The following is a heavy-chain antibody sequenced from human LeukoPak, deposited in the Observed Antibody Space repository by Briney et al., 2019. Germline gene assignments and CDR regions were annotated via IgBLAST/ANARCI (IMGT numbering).Heavy chain of an antibody. D-gene: IGHD6-6*01. CDR1: GFTFSSYW. CDR2: ISGSGDNT. Sequence: GGSLRLSCAVSGFTFSSYWMSWVRQPPGKGLEWVSVISGSGDNTYYADSVKGRFTISRDNSKNMLYLQMNSLRAEDTAVYYCAKWKYSNSGIDDYWGQGTLATVSS. V-gene: IGHV3-23*01. CDR3: AKWKYSNSGIDDY. J-gene: IGHJ4*02.